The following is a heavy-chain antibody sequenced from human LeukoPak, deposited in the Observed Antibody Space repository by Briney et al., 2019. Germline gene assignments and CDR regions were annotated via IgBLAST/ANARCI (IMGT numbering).Heavy chain of an antibody. Sequence: PSETLSLTCTVSGASVSSTDYFWNWIRQPAGKGLEWIGRIYASGNTDYNPSLKSRVTMSLDTSKNQFSLNMNSVTAADSAVYFFARYREGYNYVPHALNIWGQGTVVTVSS. J-gene: IGHJ3*02. V-gene: IGHV4-61*02. D-gene: IGHD5-24*01. CDR3: ARYREGYNYVPHALNI. CDR1: GASVSSTDYF. CDR2: IYASGNT.